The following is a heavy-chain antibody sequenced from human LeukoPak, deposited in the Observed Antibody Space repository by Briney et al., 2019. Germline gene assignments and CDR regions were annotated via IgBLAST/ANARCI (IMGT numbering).Heavy chain of an antibody. V-gene: IGHV4-39*07. CDR3: ARFFGVVTHYFDY. CDR1: GGSISSSSYY. CDR2: IYYSGST. D-gene: IGHD3-3*01. J-gene: IGHJ4*02. Sequence: SETLSLTCTVSGGSISSSSYYWGWIRQPPGKGLEWIGSIYYSGSTYYNPSLKSRVTISVDTSKNQFSLKLSSVTAADTAVYYCARFFGVVTHYFDYWGQGTLVTVSS.